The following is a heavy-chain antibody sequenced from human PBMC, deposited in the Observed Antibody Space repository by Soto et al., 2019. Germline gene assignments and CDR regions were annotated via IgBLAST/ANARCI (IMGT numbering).Heavy chain of an antibody. D-gene: IGHD3-22*01. V-gene: IGHV5-51*01. CDR3: ARHHHIIVVVSDAFEI. Sequence: GESLNISCKGSGYSFTSYWIGLVRQMPGKGLEWMGIIYPGDSDTRYSPSFQGQVTISADKSISTAYLQWSSLKASDTAMYYCARHHHIIVVVSDAFEIWGQGTMVTVSS. CDR2: IYPGDSDT. J-gene: IGHJ3*02. CDR1: GYSFTSYW.